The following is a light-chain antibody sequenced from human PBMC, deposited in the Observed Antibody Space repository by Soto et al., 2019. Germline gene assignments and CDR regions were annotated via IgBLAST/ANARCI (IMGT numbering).Light chain of an antibody. CDR2: GAS. J-gene: IGKJ1*01. CDR1: QSVSSSY. Sequence: IVLTHSPGTLSLSPWERATLSCRASQSVSSSYLAWYQQKPGQAPRLLIYGASSRATGIPDRFSGSGSGTDFTLTISRLEPEDFAVYYCQQYGSSRWKFGQGTKVDIK. CDR3: QQYGSSRWK. V-gene: IGKV3-20*01.